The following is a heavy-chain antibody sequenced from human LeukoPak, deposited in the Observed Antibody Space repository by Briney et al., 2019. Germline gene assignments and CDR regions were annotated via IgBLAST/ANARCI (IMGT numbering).Heavy chain of an antibody. CDR1: GFTFSSYA. D-gene: IGHD3-10*01. CDR2: ISYDGSNK. CDR3: ARGGQAGVY. J-gene: IGHJ4*02. Sequence: QPGGSLRLSCAASGFTFSSYAMHWVRQAPGKGLEWLAVISYDGSNKYYADSVKGRFTISRDNSKNTLYLQMNSLRAEDTAVYYCARGGQAGVYWGQGTLVTVSS. V-gene: IGHV3-30-3*01.